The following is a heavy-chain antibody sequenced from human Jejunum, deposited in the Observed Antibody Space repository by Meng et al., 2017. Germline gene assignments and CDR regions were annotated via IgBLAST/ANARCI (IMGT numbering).Heavy chain of an antibody. CDR2: INTNTAKP. J-gene: IGHJ4*02. CDR3: ARDMYSYGYYDY. D-gene: IGHD5-18*01. CDR1: GYTFTNYA. Sequence: ASVKVSCKSSGYTFTNYAINWVRQAPGEGLQWMGRINTNTAKPTYAQDFTGRLVFSLDTSVTTAYLEISSLEADDTATYYCARDMYSYGYYDYWGQGTLVTVSS. V-gene: IGHV7-4-1*02.